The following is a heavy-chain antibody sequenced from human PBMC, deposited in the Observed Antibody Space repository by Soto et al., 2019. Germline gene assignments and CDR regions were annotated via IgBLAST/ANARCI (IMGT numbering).Heavy chain of an antibody. Sequence: GGSLRLSCAASGFTFSSYSMSWVRQAPGKGLEWVSYISSSSSTIYYADSVKDRFTISRDNAKNSLYLQMNSLRDEDTAVYYCARAYYDFWSGYYPTYYYGMDVWGQGTTVTVSS. CDR3: ARAYYDFWSGYYPTYYYGMDV. J-gene: IGHJ6*02. V-gene: IGHV3-48*02. CDR2: ISSSSSTI. CDR1: GFTFSSYS. D-gene: IGHD3-3*01.